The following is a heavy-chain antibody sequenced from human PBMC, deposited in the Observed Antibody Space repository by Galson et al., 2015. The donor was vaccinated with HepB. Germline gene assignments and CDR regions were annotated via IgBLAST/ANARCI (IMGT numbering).Heavy chain of an antibody. CDR3: ARGRGYSSYYYGMDV. CDR2: INPNSGGT. V-gene: IGHV1-2*04. CDR1: GYTFTGYY. Sequence: SVKVSCKASGYTFTGYYMHWVRQAPGQGLEWMGWINPNSGGTNYAQKFQGWVTMTRDTSISTAYMELSRLRSDDTAVYYCARGRGYSSYYYGMDVWGQGTTVTVSS. D-gene: IGHD6-13*01. J-gene: IGHJ6*02.